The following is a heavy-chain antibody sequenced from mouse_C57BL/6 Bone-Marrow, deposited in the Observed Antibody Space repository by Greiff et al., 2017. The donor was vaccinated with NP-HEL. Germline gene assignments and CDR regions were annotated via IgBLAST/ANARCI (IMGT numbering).Heavy chain of an antibody. J-gene: IGHJ1*03. CDR2: IHPSAGDT. CDR3: RWLLPRYFDV. V-gene: IGHV1-74*01. CDR1: GYTFTSYW. D-gene: IGHD2-3*01. Sequence: QVQLQQPGAALVKPGASVKVSCKASGYTFTSYWMHWVKQRPGQGLEWIGRIHPSAGDTNYPQTFKGTATLTVDKSSSTAYMKLSSLTSEESAVYYGRWLLPRYFDVWGTGTTVTVSS.